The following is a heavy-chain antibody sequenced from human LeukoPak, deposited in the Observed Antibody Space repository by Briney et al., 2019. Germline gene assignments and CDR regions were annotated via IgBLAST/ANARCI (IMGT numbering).Heavy chain of an antibody. D-gene: IGHD2-21*02. Sequence: GESLKISCTCSGYSFTSSWIGWVRQMPGQGLEWMGILYPGGSDIRYSTSFQGRVTISVDKTITTAYLQWRRLKASDSATYYCAKLMGVTAMDVWGQGTTVIVSS. CDR2: LYPGGSDI. CDR3: AKLMGVTAMDV. V-gene: IGHV5-51*01. J-gene: IGHJ6*02. CDR1: GYSFTSSW.